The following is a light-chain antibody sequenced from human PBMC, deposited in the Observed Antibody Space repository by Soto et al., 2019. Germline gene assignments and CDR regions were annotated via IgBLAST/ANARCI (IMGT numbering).Light chain of an antibody. V-gene: IGKV3-20*01. CDR2: GVS. CDR3: QQYGTSPPAIT. J-gene: IGKJ5*01. Sequence: EIVLTQSPGTLSLSPGERATLSCRASQSVSRSYLAWYQQKPGQSPRLLIYGVSTRATAIPDRFSGSGSGADFTLTISRLEPEDFAVYYCQQYGTSPPAITFGQGTRLEIK. CDR1: QSVSRSY.